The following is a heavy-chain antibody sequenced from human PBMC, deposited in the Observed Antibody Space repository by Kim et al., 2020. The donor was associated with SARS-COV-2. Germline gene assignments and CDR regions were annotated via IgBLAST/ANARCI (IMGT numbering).Heavy chain of an antibody. CDR1: GGSISSSSYY. D-gene: IGHD3-16*01. V-gene: IGHV4-39*01. Sequence: SETLSLTCTVSGGSISSSSYYWGWIRQPPGKGLEWIGSIYYSGSTYYNPSLKSRVTISVDTSKNQFSLKLSSVTAADTAVYYCARRERGNRNNWFDPWGQGTLVTVSS. CDR3: ARRERGNRNNWFDP. J-gene: IGHJ5*02. CDR2: IYYSGST.